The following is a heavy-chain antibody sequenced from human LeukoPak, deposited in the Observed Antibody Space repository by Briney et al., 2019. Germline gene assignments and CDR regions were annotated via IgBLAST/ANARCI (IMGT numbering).Heavy chain of an antibody. J-gene: IGHJ6*04. Sequence: SETLSLTCAVSGHSISTGYYWGRIRQPPGKGLEWIGSMSHNRGTYYNPSLKSRVTISMDTSKNQISLRLTSVTAADTAVYYCASYYASGVSAYNYYGMDVWGKGTTVTVSS. CDR3: ASYYASGVSAYNYYGMDV. D-gene: IGHD3-10*01. CDR2: MSHNRGT. CDR1: GHSISTGYY. V-gene: IGHV4-38-2*01.